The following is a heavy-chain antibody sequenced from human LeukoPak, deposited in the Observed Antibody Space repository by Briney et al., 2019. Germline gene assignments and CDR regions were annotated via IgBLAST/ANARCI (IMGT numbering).Heavy chain of an antibody. J-gene: IGHJ5*02. CDR1: GYTFTSYD. D-gene: IGHD2-2*01. V-gene: IGHV1-8*03. CDR2: MNPNSGNT. CDR3: ARAVGYCSSTSCYFWFDP. Sequence: ASVKVSCKASGYTFTSYDINWVRQATGQGLEWMGWMNPNSGNTGYAQKFQGKVTITRNTPKSTAYMELSSLRSADTAVYYYARAVGYCSSTSCYFWFDPWGQGTLVTVSS.